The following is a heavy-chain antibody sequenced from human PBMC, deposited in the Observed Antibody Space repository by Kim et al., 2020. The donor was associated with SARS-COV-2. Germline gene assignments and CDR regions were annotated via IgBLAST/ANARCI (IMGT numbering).Heavy chain of an antibody. J-gene: IGHJ6*02. Sequence: ASVKVSCETSGYRFSDYAIHWVRQAPGQSPEWMGWFNAGNGDTKYSQSLQGRVSITGDTAASTAYMELRSLRAEDTALYFCARALKDYYSYYAMDFWGQGTTVTVSS. CDR1: GYRFSDYA. CDR3: ARALKDYYSYYAMDF. V-gene: IGHV1-3*01. CDR2: FNAGNGDT.